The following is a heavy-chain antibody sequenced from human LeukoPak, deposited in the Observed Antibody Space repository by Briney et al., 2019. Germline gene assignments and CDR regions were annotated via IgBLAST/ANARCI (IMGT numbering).Heavy chain of an antibody. CDR3: ARVMITFGGVAYTPMYYFDY. D-gene: IGHD3-16*01. Sequence: PSETLSLTCTLSGGSISSYYWSWIRQPPGKGLEWIGYIYYSGSTNYNPSLKSRVTISVDTSKNQFSLKLSSVTAADTAVYYCARVMITFGGVAYTPMYYFDYWGQGTLVTVSS. V-gene: IGHV4-59*01. J-gene: IGHJ4*02. CDR1: GGSISSYY. CDR2: IYYSGST.